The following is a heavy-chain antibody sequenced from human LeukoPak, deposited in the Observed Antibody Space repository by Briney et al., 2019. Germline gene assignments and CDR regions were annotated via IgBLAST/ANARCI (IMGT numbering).Heavy chain of an antibody. Sequence: GASVKVSCKASGYTFTSYAMNWVRQAPGQGPEWMGWISAYNGNTNYAQKLQGRVTITTDTSTSTAYMQLRSLRSDNTAVYYCARENYYDSSGLWFDPWGQGTLVTVSS. J-gene: IGHJ5*02. CDR2: ISAYNGNT. V-gene: IGHV1-18*01. D-gene: IGHD3-22*01. CDR1: GYTFTSYA. CDR3: ARENYYDSSGLWFDP.